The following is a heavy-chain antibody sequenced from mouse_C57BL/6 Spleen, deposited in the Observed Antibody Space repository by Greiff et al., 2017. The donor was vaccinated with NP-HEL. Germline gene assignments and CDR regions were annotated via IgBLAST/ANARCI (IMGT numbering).Heavy chain of an antibody. CDR2: IYPGSGNP. CDR1: GYTFTDYY. Sequence: QVQLKESGAELVRPGASVKLSCKASGYTFTDYYINWVKQRPGQGLEWIARIYPGSGNPYYNEKFKGKATLTAEKSSSTAYMQLSSLTSEDSAVYFCAPTMVTTDWYFDVWGTGTTVTVSS. D-gene: IGHD2-2*01. J-gene: IGHJ1*03. CDR3: APTMVTTDWYFDV. V-gene: IGHV1-76*01.